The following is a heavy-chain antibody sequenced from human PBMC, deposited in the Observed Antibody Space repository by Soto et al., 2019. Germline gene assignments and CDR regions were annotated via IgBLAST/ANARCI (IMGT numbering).Heavy chain of an antibody. J-gene: IGHJ6*02. CDR2: IYTSGNT. Sequence: QVQLQGSDPRLLKPSETLSLTCTVSGASVTSYYWSWIRQPAGKGLDWIGRIYTSGNTDYNPSLKSRVTLSLETSQNQVSLKQSSVTAADTAIYYCARDGVGPHGMDVWGQGTTVTVSS. CDR3: ARDGVGPHGMDV. CDR1: GASVTSYY. V-gene: IGHV4-4*07. D-gene: IGHD2-8*01.